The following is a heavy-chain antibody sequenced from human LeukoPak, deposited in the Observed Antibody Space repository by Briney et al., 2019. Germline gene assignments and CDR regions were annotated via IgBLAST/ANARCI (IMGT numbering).Heavy chain of an antibody. Sequence: QPGGSLRLSCAASGFTFSSYWMSWVRQAPGKGLEWVANIKQGGSEKYYVDSVKGRFTISRDNAKNSLYLQMNSLRAEDTAVYYCARRGGSYYRGWFDPWGQGTLVTVSS. CDR3: ARRGGSYYRGWFDP. J-gene: IGHJ5*02. V-gene: IGHV3-7*01. CDR2: IKQGGSEK. D-gene: IGHD1-26*01. CDR1: GFTFSSYW.